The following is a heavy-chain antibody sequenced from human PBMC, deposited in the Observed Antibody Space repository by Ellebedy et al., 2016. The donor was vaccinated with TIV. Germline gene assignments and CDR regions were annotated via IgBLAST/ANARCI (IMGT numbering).Heavy chain of an antibody. CDR3: AKDPPWYCNDGRCLL. Sequence: GGSLRLXCIASGFTFSDFAMSWVRQAPGKGLQWVSGISGSGDNTDYADSAKGRFTISRDNTKNTLYLRMSNLRADDTAVYYCAKDPPWYCNDGRCLLWGQGTRVIVSS. CDR2: ISGSGDNT. J-gene: IGHJ4*02. D-gene: IGHD2-15*01. CDR1: GFTFSDFA. V-gene: IGHV3-23*01.